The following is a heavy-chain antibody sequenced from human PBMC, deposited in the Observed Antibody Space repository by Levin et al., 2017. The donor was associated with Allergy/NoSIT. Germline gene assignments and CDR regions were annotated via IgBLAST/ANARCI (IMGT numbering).Heavy chain of an antibody. CDR1: GYSFTSYW. J-gene: IGHJ4*02. Sequence: GGSLRLSCKGSGYSFTSYWIGWVRQMPGKGLEWMGIIYPGDSDTSYSPSFQGQVTISADKSISTAYLQWSSLKASDTAMYYCARHSGGGWYPFDYWGQGTLVTVSS. V-gene: IGHV5-51*01. CDR2: IYPGDSDT. D-gene: IGHD6-19*01. CDR3: ARHSGGGWYPFDY.